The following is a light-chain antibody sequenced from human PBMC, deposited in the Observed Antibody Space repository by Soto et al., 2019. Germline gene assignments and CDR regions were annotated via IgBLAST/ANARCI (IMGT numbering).Light chain of an antibody. Sequence: DINMTQSPSTLSASVGDRVTITCRASQSISSWLAWYQQKPGKAPKLLIYKASSLESGVPSRFSGSGSGTEFTLTISSLQPDDFATYYCQQYSSYYTFGQGTKLEIK. V-gene: IGKV1-5*03. CDR3: QQYSSYYT. CDR2: KAS. J-gene: IGKJ2*01. CDR1: QSISSW.